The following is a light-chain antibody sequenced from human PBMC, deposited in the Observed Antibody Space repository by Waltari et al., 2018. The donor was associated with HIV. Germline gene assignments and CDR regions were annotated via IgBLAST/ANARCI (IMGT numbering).Light chain of an antibody. CDR3: QQYNNWPFT. Sequence: VMTHSPATLSFSPGDRATLSCKTSQRISTNLAWYQQKPGQVPKLLIYGASTRATGIPDRFSGSTSGTDFTLTISSLQSEDSAVYYCQQYNNWPFTFGPGTRLEIK. CDR1: QRISTN. CDR2: GAS. V-gene: IGKV3-15*01. J-gene: IGKJ3*01.